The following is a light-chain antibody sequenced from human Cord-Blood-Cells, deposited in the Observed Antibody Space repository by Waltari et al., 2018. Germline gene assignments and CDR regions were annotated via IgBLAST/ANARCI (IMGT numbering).Light chain of an antibody. CDR2: GAS. V-gene: IGKV3-15*01. CDR1: QSVSSN. Sequence: EIVMTQSPATLSVSPGERATLSCRARQSVSSNLAWYQQKPGQAPRLLIYGASTRDTGMPARFSGSGSGTEFTLTISSLQSEDVAVYYCQQYNNWPWTFGQGTKVEIK. CDR3: QQYNNWPWT. J-gene: IGKJ1*01.